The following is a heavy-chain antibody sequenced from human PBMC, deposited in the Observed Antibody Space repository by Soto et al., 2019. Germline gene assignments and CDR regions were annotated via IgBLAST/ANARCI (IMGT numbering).Heavy chain of an antibody. J-gene: IGHJ3*02. CDR1: GGSISSYY. CDR2: IYYSGST. D-gene: IGHD4-17*01. Sequence: SEILSLTCTVSGGSISSYYWSWIRQPPGKGLEWIGYIYYSGSTNYNPSLKSRVTISVDTSKNQFSLKLSSVTAADTAVYYCARVSYGADAFDIWGQGTMVTVSS. CDR3: ARVSYGADAFDI. V-gene: IGHV4-59*01.